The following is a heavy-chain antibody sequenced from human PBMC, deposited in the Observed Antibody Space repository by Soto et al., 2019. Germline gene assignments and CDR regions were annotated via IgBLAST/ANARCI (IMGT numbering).Heavy chain of an antibody. CDR2: ISTGGGGT. CDR3: ARTITAYSSSPDGFDI. D-gene: IGHD3-22*01. J-gene: IGHJ3*02. Sequence: GGSLRLSCEASGFTFSIYAMSWVRQAPGKGLEWVSTISTGGGGTYYADSVKGRFTISRDNSKNTLYLQVNSLRAEDTAVYYCARTITAYSSSPDGFDIWGQGTMVTVSS. V-gene: IGHV3-23*01. CDR1: GFTFSIYA.